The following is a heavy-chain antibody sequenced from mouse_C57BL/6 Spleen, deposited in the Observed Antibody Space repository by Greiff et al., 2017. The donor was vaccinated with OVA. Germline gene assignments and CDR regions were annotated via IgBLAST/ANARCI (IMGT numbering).Heavy chain of an antibody. CDR2: INPSNGGT. D-gene: IGHD2-4*01. V-gene: IGHV1-53*01. Sequence: QVQLKESGTELVKPGASVKLSCKASGYTFTSYWMHWVKQRPGQGLEWIGNINPSNGGTNYNEKFKSKATLTVDKSSSTAYMQLSSLTSEDSAVYYCARFNYDYDEDYFDYWGQGTTLTVSS. CDR1: GYTFTSYW. CDR3: ARFNYDYDEDYFDY. J-gene: IGHJ2*01.